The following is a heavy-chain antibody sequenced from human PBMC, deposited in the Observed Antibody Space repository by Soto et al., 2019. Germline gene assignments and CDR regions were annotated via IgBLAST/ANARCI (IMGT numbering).Heavy chain of an antibody. Sequence: ASVKVSCKASGYTFAHYGISWVRQAPGQGLEWMGWISGNNGATNYAPKMQGRVTMTIDTSTDTAYMDLRSLTSDDTAVYFCARDSKYFRVIGNLFDSSGQGTLVTVSS. CDR2: ISGNNGAT. J-gene: IGHJ5*01. V-gene: IGHV1-18*04. CDR3: ARDSKYFRVIGNLFDS. CDR1: GYTFAHYG. D-gene: IGHD2-2*01.